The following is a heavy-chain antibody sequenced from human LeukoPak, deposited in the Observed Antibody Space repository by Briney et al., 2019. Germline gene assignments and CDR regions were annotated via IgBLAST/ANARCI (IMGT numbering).Heavy chain of an antibody. V-gene: IGHV1-2*02. CDR2: INPNSGGT. Sequence: ASVKVSCKASGYTFTGYYMHWVRQAPGQGLEWMGWINPNSGGTNYAQKFQGRVTMTRDTSISTAYMELSRLRSDDTAVYYCARGLPSYSGSRGWFDPWGQGTLDTVSS. CDR3: ARGLPSYSGSRGWFDP. J-gene: IGHJ5*02. CDR1: GYTFTGYY. D-gene: IGHD1-26*01.